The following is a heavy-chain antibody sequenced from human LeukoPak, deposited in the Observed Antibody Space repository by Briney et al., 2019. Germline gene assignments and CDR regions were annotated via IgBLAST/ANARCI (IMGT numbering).Heavy chain of an antibody. Sequence: PGRSLRLSCAASGCTFSSYDMHWVRQATGKGLEWVSVIGTSGDTYYAGSVKGRFTISRENAKNSLYLQMNSLTAGDTAVYFCSRVGSSGWPNYFDSWGQGTLVTVSS. J-gene: IGHJ4*02. CDR1: GCTFSSYD. CDR3: SRVGSSGWPNYFDS. V-gene: IGHV3-13*04. D-gene: IGHD6-19*01. CDR2: IGTSGDT.